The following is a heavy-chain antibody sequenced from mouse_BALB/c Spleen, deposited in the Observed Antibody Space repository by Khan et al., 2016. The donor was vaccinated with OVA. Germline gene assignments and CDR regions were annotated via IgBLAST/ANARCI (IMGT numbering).Heavy chain of an antibody. V-gene: IGHV5-6-5*01. J-gene: IGHJ3*01. CDR2: ISSGGST. CDR1: GFTFSNYA. Sequence: EVQLQESGGGLVKPGGSLKLSCAASGFTFSNYAMSWVRQTPEKRLEWVASISSGGSTYYPDSVKGRFTISRDNARNILYLQMSSLRSEVTAMYYCARDYWFTYWGQGTLVTVST. CDR3: ARDYWFTY.